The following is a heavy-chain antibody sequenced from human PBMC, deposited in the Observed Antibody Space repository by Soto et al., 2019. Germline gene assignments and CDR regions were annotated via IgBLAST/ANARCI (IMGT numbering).Heavy chain of an antibody. V-gene: IGHV1-3*01. CDR3: ARGACGGLQYFDRPSYYYGMDV. CDR2: INVGNGNI. D-gene: IGHD3-9*01. J-gene: IGHJ6*02. CDR1: GSTFSSYT. Sequence: SVKVSCKASGSTFSSYTMHWVRQAPGQSLQWMGWINVGNGNIKYSQRFQGRVTITRDTPASTAYMGLSSLRSEDTAVYYCARGACGGLQYFDRPSYYYGMDVGGQGTTVTVPS.